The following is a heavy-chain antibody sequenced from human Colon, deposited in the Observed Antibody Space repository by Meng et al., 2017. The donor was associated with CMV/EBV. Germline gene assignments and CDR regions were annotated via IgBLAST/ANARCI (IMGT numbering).Heavy chain of an antibody. D-gene: IGHD4-17*01. CDR1: GLTFGSFT. V-gene: IGHV3-21*01. Sequence: SCAVYGLTFGSFTMSWVRQAPGKGLEWVASINSYAYNIGYADSVKGRFTISRDNAKNSLYLQMNSLGAEDTAVYFCVREIRRSWFDPWGQGTLVTVSS. CDR2: INSYAYNI. J-gene: IGHJ5*02. CDR3: VREIRRSWFDP.